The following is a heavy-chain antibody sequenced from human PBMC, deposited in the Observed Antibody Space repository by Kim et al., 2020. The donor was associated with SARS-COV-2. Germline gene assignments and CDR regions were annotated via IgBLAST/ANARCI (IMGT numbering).Heavy chain of an antibody. D-gene: IGHD3-22*01. CDR3: VCGYYRPTPPGTFDI. CDR2: INPNSGGT. CDR1: GYTFTGYY. Sequence: ASVKVSCKASGYTFTGYYMHWVRQAPGQGLEWMGRINPNSGGTNYARKFQGRVTMTRDTSISTAYMELSRLRSDDTAVYYCVCGYYRPTPPGTFDIWGQGTMVTVSS. V-gene: IGHV1-2*06. J-gene: IGHJ3*02.